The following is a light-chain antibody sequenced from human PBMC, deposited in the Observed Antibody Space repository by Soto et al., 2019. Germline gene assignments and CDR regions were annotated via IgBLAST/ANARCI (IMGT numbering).Light chain of an antibody. CDR2: DAS. V-gene: IGKV3D-15*01. CDR1: QSVKTF. CDR3: QQYNSYSGT. Sequence: EVVMTQSPATLSVSPGQIATLSCRASQSVKTFLVWYQHRPGQAPRVLIYDASNRATGITARFSGSGSGTEFTLTISSLQPDDFATYYCQQYNSYSGTFGQGTKVEIK. J-gene: IGKJ1*01.